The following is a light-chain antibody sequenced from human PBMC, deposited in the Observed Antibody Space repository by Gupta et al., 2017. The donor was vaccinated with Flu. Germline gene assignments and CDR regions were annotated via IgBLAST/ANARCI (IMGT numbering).Light chain of an antibody. CDR1: QNIGIY. Sequence: SQSPPSLSASVADTVTFTCRTSQNIGIYLYWYQHNTAEAPRLLISTATNLQSGVPSRFSGGGSGTDFTLTSYTLQSEDIATYYFQQSYSLPLPFDGGTKV. CDR3: QQSYSLPLP. V-gene: IGKV1-39*01. J-gene: IGKJ4*01. CDR2: TAT.